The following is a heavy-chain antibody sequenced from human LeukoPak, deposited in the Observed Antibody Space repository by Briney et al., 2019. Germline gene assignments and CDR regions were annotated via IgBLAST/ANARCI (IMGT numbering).Heavy chain of an antibody. CDR3: ARGPRGRVWQLGSYFDY. D-gene: IGHD6-13*01. J-gene: IGHJ4*02. CDR2: INHSGST. V-gene: IGHV4-30-4*08. CDR1: GGSISSGDYY. Sequence: SQTLSLTCTVSGGSISSGDYYWSWIRQPPGKGLEWIGEINHSGSTNYNPSLKSRVTISVDTSKNQFSLKLSSVTAADTAVYYCARGPRGRVWQLGSYFDYWGQGTLVTVSS.